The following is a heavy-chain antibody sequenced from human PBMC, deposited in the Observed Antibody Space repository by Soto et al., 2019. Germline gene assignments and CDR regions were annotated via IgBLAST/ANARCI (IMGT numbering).Heavy chain of an antibody. CDR2: IKQDGSEK. CDR3: ARDRGDYDFWSGYSSALDI. Sequence: EVQLVESGGGLVQPGGSLRLSCAASGFTFRSYWMSWVRQAPGKGLEWVANIKQDGSEKYYVDSVKGRFTISRDNAQKSLDLQMNSLSAEDTALYYCARDRGDYDFWSGYSSALDIWGQGTMVNVSS. CDR1: GFTFRSYW. D-gene: IGHD3-3*01. V-gene: IGHV3-7*05. J-gene: IGHJ3*02.